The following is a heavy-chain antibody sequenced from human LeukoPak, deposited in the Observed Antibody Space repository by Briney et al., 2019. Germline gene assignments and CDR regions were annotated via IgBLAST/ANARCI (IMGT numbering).Heavy chain of an antibody. D-gene: IGHD3-16*02. CDR2: IYYSGST. J-gene: IGHJ5*02. V-gene: IGHV4-30-4*02. CDR3: AIGQYDYVWGSYRSNWFDP. CDR1: GGSISSGDYY. Sequence: KPSETLSLTCTVSGGSISSGDYYWSWIRQPPGKGLEWIGYIYYSGSTYYNPSLKSRVTISVDTSKNQFSLKLSSVTAADTAVYYCAIGQYDYVWGSYRSNWFDPWGQGTLVTVSS.